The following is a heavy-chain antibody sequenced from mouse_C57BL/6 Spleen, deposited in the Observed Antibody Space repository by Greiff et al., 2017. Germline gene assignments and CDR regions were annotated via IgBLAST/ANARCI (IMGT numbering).Heavy chain of an antibody. CDR1: GYTFTSYT. V-gene: IGHV1-4*01. Sequence: VKLQESGAELARPGASVKMSCKASGYTFTSYTMHWVKQRPGQGLEWIGYINPSSGYTKYNQKFKDKATLTADKSSSTAYMQLSSLTSEVSAVYYCARSNRDDDAMDYWGQGTSVTVSS. D-gene: IGHD2-14*01. J-gene: IGHJ4*01. CDR2: INPSSGYT. CDR3: ARSNRDDDAMDY.